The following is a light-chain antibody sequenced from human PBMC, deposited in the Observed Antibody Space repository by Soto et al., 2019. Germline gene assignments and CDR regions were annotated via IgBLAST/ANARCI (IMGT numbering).Light chain of an antibody. CDR3: QQANSFPLT. V-gene: IGKV1-12*01. J-gene: IGKJ4*02. CDR2: AAA. Sequence: DFQMTQSPSSVSASVGDRVTITCRARQGISSWLAWYQQNTGKAPKLLIYAAAILQSGVASRFSGSGSGTDFTPPISSLQPEDFSTYYCQQANSFPLTFGGGTKVEIK. CDR1: QGISSW.